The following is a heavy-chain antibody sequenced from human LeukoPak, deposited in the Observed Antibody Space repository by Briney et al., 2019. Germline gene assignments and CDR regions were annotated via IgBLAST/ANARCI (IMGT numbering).Heavy chain of an antibody. Sequence: GESLKISCKGSGYSFTRYWIGWVRQMPGKGLEWMGIIYPGDSDTRYSPSFQGQVTISADKSISTAYLQWSSLKASDTAMYYCARQGLHTAMASGYYYYMDVWGKGTTVTVSS. CDR2: IYPGDSDT. V-gene: IGHV5-51*01. CDR1: GYSFTRYW. CDR3: ARQGLHTAMASGYYYYMDV. J-gene: IGHJ6*03. D-gene: IGHD5-18*01.